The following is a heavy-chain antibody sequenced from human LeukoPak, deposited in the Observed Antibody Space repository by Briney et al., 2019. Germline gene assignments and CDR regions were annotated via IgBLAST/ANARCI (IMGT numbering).Heavy chain of an antibody. CDR2: INPNSGGT. CDR1: EYTFTDYY. Sequence: ASVKVSCKASEYTFTDYYIHWVRQAPGQGLEWMGWINPNSGGTNYAQKFQGRVTMTRDTSISTAYMELSRLRSDDTAVYYCARTYYYDSSGYRRPDANWFDPWGQGTLVTVSS. D-gene: IGHD3-22*01. CDR3: ARTYYYDSSGYRRPDANWFDP. J-gene: IGHJ5*02. V-gene: IGHV1-2*02.